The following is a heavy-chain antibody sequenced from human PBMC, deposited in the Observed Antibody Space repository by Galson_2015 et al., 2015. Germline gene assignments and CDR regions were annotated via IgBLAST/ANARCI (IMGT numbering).Heavy chain of an antibody. J-gene: IGHJ4*02. V-gene: IGHV3-23*01. CDR1: GFSFTSYA. D-gene: IGHD2-2*01. CDR3: AKERRSAFCTSTSCESYFDF. Sequence: SLRLSCAASGFSFTSYAMSWVRQAPGKGLEWVSAVSGGGGSTYYADSVKGRFTVSRDNSKNTLNLRMNSLRAEDTAVYYCAKERRSAFCTSTSCESYFDFWGQGTLVTVSS. CDR2: VSGGGGST.